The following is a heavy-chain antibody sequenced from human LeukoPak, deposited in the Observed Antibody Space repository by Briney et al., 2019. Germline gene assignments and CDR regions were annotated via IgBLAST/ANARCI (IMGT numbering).Heavy chain of an antibody. J-gene: IGHJ1*01. V-gene: IGHV4-34*01. CDR1: GGSFSGYY. D-gene: IGHD3-9*01. CDR3: AREDILTGYQH. Sequence: SETLSLTCAVYGGSFSGYYWSWIRQPPGKGLEWIGEINHSGSTNYNPSLKSRVTISVDTSKNQFSLKLSSVTAADTAVYYCAREDILTGYQHWGQGTLVTVSS. CDR2: INHSGST.